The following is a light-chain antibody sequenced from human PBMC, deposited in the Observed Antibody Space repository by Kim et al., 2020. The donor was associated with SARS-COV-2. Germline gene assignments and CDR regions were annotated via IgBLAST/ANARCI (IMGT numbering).Light chain of an antibody. CDR2: GAS. Sequence: EIVLTQSPGTLSLSPGERATLSCRASQSVGGNFLAWYQQKPGQAPSLLIYGASSRAAGIPDRFSGSGSGTDFTLTISRLEPEDFAVYYCQYYSSSPVMYTFVQGTKLEI. CDR3: QYYSSSPVMYT. CDR1: QSVGGNF. V-gene: IGKV3-20*01. J-gene: IGKJ2*01.